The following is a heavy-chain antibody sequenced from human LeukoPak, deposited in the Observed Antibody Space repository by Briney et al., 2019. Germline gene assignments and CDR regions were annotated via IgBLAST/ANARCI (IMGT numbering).Heavy chain of an antibody. CDR2: INPNTGDT. D-gene: IGHD3-22*01. Sequence: ASVKVSCKASGYTLTSYYMHWVRQAPGQGREWMGWINPNTGDTRFAQKFQGRVTLTRDTSISTAYMELSRLKSDDTAVYYCARLFNYYDNSGYYQYYFDYWGQGTLVTVSS. J-gene: IGHJ4*02. V-gene: IGHV1-2*02. CDR3: ARLFNYYDNSGYYQYYFDY. CDR1: GYTLTSYY.